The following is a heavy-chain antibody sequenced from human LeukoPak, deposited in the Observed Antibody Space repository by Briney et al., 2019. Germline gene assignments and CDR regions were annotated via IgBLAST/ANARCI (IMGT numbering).Heavy chain of an antibody. CDR2: IYTSGST. CDR1: GGSISSYY. Sequence: PSETLSLTCTVSGGSISSYYWSWIRQPAGKGLEWIGRIYTSGSTNYNPSPKSRVTISVDTSKNQFSLKLSSVTAADTAVYYCASEVQDQYSSGLGAFDIWGQGTMVTVSS. D-gene: IGHD6-19*01. CDR3: ASEVQDQYSSGLGAFDI. J-gene: IGHJ3*02. V-gene: IGHV4-4*07.